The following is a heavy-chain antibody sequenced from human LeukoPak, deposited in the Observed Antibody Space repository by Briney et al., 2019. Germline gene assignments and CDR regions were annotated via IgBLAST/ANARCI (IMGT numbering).Heavy chain of an antibody. Sequence: ASVTVSFKASGYTFTSYDINWVRQATGKGREWMGWMNPNSGNTGYAQKFQGRVTMTRNTSISTAYMELSSLRSEDTAVYYCARVRLLYYYDSSGYYGYWGQGTLVTVSS. CDR1: GYTFTSYD. V-gene: IGHV1-8*01. CDR3: ARVRLLYYYDSSGYYGY. CDR2: MNPNSGNT. D-gene: IGHD3-22*01. J-gene: IGHJ4*02.